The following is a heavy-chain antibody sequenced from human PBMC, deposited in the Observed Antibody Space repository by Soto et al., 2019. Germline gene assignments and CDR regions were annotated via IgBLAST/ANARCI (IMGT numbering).Heavy chain of an antibody. CDR3: ARLRVVRGVIMTREDYYYYYGKDV. Sequence: PSETLSLTCVVSGGSISSGGYSWSWIRQPPGKGLEWIGYIHYSGNTYYNPSLKSRVTISVDRSKNQFSLKLSSVTAADTAVYYCARLRVVRGVIMTREDYYYYYGKDVWGQGTTVTVSS. J-gene: IGHJ6*02. D-gene: IGHD3-10*01. CDR2: IHYSGNT. CDR1: GGSISSGGYS. V-gene: IGHV4-30-2*01.